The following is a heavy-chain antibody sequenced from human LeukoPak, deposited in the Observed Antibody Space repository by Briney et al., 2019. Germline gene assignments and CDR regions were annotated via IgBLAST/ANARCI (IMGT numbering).Heavy chain of an antibody. CDR1: GLTFSSYA. V-gene: IGHV3-64*02. D-gene: IGHD4-17*01. J-gene: IGHJ6*04. CDR2: ISSNGGST. Sequence: GGSLRLSCAASGLTFSSYAMYWVRQAPGKGLEYVSAISSNGGSTYYADSVKGRFTISRDNSKNMLYLQMGSLRAEDMAVYYCARGDYGDFSHYYYYGMDVWGKGTTVTVSS. CDR3: ARGDYGDFSHYYYYGMDV.